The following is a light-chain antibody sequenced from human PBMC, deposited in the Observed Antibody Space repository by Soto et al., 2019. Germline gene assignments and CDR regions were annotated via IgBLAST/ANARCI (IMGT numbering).Light chain of an antibody. CDR2: EGN. J-gene: IGLJ2*01. CDR1: AGDIGTYNL. CDR3: CSYAGRSSVI. Sequence: QSALTQPASVSGSPGQSITISCTGTAGDIGTYNLVSWYQQHTGRAPKLIIFEGNKRPSGLSNRFSASKSGNTASLAISGLQAEDEADYHCCSYAGRSSVICGGGTKVTVL. V-gene: IGLV2-23*01.